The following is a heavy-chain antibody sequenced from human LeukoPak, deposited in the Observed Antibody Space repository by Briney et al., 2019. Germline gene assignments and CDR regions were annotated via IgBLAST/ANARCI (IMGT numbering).Heavy chain of an antibody. V-gene: IGHV3-23*01. J-gene: IGHJ3*02. CDR2: ISASGGST. CDR3: VKDRDYYDSSGPDAFDI. D-gene: IGHD3-22*01. CDR1: GFTFSSYA. Sequence: GGSLRLSCAASGFTFSSYAMSWVRQAPGKGLEWVSAISASGGSTYYADSVKGRFTISRDNSKNTLYLQMNSLRAEDTAVYYCVKDRDYYDSSGPDAFDIWGQGTMVTVSS.